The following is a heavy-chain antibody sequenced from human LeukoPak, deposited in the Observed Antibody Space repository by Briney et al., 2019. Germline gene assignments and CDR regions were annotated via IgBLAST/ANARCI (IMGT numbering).Heavy chain of an antibody. J-gene: IGHJ5*02. V-gene: IGHV4-4*07. CDR1: GGSISNYY. D-gene: IGHD2-2*02. CDR3: ARAGYCGSSSCYTGWFDP. Sequence: SETLSLTCTVSGGSISNYYWTWIRQPAGKGLEWIGRIYSSGNTNYNPSLKSRVTLSVDASKNQFSLKLNSVTAADTAVYYCARAGYCGSSSCYTGWFDPWGQGTLVTVSS. CDR2: IYSSGNT.